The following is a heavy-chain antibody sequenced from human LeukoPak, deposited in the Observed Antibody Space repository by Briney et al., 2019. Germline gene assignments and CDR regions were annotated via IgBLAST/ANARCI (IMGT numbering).Heavy chain of an antibody. CDR2: INRDGSEK. Sequence: GGSLRLSCAASGLTFSSYWMSWVRQAPGKGLEWVANINRDGSEKFYEDSVKGRFAISRDNVKNSLYLQVSSLRAEDTAVYYCARYGHQYGMDVWGQGTTVTVSS. CDR1: GLTFSSYW. CDR3: ARYGHQYGMDV. J-gene: IGHJ6*02. V-gene: IGHV3-7*05. D-gene: IGHD3-10*01.